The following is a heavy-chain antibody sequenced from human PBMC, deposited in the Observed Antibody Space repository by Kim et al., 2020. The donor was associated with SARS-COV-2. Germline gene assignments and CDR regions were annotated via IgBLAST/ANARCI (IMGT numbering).Heavy chain of an antibody. V-gene: IGHV4-34*01. D-gene: IGHD4-17*01. CDR1: GGSFSGYY. J-gene: IGHJ5*02. CDR2: INHSGST. CDR3: ARDVTSYGGKSGFDP. Sequence: SETLSLTCAVYGGSFSGYYWSWIRQPPGKGLEWIGEINHSGSTNYNPSLKSRVTISVDTSKNQFSLKLSSVTAADTAVYYCARDVTSYGGKSGFDPWGQGTLVTVSS.